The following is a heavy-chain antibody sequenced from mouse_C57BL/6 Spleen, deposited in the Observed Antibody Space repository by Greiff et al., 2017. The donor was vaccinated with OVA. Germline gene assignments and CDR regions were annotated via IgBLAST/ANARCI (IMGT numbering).Heavy chain of an antibody. Sequence: QVQLQQPGAELVRPGSSVKLSCKASGYTFTSYWMHWVKQRPIQGLEWIGNIDPSDSETHYNQKFKDKATLTVDKSSSTAYMQLSSLTSEDSAVYYCARSLGGNYDAMDYWGQGTSVTVSS. D-gene: IGHD2-1*01. CDR3: ARSLGGNYDAMDY. CDR2: IDPSDSET. CDR1: GYTFTSYW. V-gene: IGHV1-52*01. J-gene: IGHJ4*01.